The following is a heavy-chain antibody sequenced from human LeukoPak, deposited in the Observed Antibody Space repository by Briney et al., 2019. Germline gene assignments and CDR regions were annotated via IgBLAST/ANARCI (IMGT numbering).Heavy chain of an antibody. V-gene: IGHV3-74*01. CDR2: INSDGINT. J-gene: IGHJ4*02. D-gene: IGHD5-12*01. CDR3: ARDRDTGRVGTTDFDY. CDR1: GFTFDDYA. Sequence: PGGSLRLSCAASGFTFDDYAMHWVRQAPGKGLVWVSRINSDGINTSYADSVKGRFTISRDNAKNTLNLQMNSLRAEDTAVYYCARDRDTGRVGTTDFDYWGQGTLVTVSS.